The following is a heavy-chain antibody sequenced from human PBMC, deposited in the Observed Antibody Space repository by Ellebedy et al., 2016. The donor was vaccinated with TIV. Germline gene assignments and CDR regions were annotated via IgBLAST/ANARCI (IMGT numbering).Heavy chain of an antibody. CDR2: INNDGSST. CDR3: VTWGQSYGR. D-gene: IGHD3-16*01. V-gene: IGHV3-74*01. Sequence: GESLKISCAASGFTFSSYWMHWVRQAPGKGLVWVSGINNDGSSTYYADSVKGRFTVSRDNAKNSLFLQMNSLRVDDTAVYYCVTWGQSYGRWGQGSLVAVSS. CDR1: GFTFSSYW. J-gene: IGHJ4*02.